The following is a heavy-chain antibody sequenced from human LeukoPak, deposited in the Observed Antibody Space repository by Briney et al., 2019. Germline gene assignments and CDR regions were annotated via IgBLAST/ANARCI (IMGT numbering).Heavy chain of an antibody. CDR3: TTEGTMIVVVSNGAFDI. D-gene: IGHD3-22*01. CDR2: IKSKTDGGTT. CDR1: GFTFSSYG. Sequence: GGSLRLSCAASGFTFSSYGMHWVRQAPGKGLEWVGRIKSKTDGGTTDYAAPVKGIFTISRDDSKNTLYLQMNGLKTEDTAVYYCTTEGTMIVVVSNGAFDIWGQGTMVTVSS. J-gene: IGHJ3*02. V-gene: IGHV3-15*01.